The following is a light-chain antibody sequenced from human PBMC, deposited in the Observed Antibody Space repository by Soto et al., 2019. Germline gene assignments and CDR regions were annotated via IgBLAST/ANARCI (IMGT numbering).Light chain of an antibody. Sequence: QSALTQPASVSGSPGQSITISCTGTSSDIGAHDHVSWYQQHPDTAPKLIIYGINKRPSGVSGRYSASKSGNTASLTISGLQPEDDAIYYCSEYTASVFGGGTKLTVL. V-gene: IGLV2-14*01. CDR3: SEYTASV. J-gene: IGLJ2*01. CDR1: SSDIGAHDH. CDR2: GIN.